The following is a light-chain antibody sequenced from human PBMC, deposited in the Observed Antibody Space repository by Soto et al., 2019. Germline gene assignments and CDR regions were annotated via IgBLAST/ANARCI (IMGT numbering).Light chain of an antibody. CDR3: QQYNNWPLT. J-gene: IGKJ4*01. CDR1: QSVNSN. CDR2: GAS. Sequence: EIAMTQSPATLSVSPGERVTLSCRASQSVNSNLAWYQQKPGQAPRLLIYGASTRATGIPARFSGSGSGTEFTVTISSLQSEDFAVYYCQQYNNWPLTFGGGTKVEIK. V-gene: IGKV3-15*01.